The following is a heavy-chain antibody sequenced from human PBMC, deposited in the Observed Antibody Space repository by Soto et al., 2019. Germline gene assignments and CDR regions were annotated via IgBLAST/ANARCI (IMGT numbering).Heavy chain of an antibody. CDR3: ARDRYPFRPWYRTYAFDI. D-gene: IGHD6-13*01. CDR1: GDSVNTKSYY. J-gene: IGHJ3*02. CDR2: IYFNGSA. Sequence: PSETLSLTCTVSGDSVNTKSYYWTWIRQSPGERPEWIGYIYFNGSAEYNPSLKSRVTISMDTSKNQFSLKLNSVTTADSAVYYSARDRYPFRPWYRTYAFDIWGQGTMVTVSS. V-gene: IGHV4-61*01.